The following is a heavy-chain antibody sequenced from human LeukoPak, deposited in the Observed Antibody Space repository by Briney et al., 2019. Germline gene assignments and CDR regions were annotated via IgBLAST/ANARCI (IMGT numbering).Heavy chain of an antibody. CDR1: GGSVSSGAYY. CDR2: IFSSGST. D-gene: IGHD1-7*01. J-gene: IGHJ5*02. CDR3: AREAWAGTTSGWFDP. V-gene: IGHV4-31*03. Sequence: SETLSLTCTVSGGSVSSGAYYWSWIRQFPGKGLEWIGHIFSSGSTSYNPSLRSRVTVSFDTTKNQFSLNLISVSAADTAVYFCAREAWAGTTSGWFDPWGQGILVTVSS.